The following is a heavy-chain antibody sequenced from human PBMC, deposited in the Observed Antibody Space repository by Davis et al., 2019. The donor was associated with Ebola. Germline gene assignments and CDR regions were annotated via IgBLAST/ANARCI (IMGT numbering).Heavy chain of an antibody. J-gene: IGHJ4*02. CDR2: TIPKFNLA. Sequence: SVKVSCKASGGTFSSDAISWVRQAPGQGLEWMGGTIPKFNLAQYAQKFQGRVTITADESTSTAYMELRSLRSDDTAVYYCARVSYDFWSGFDYWGQGTLVTVSS. CDR1: GGTFSSDA. V-gene: IGHV1-69*13. CDR3: ARVSYDFWSGFDY. D-gene: IGHD3-3*01.